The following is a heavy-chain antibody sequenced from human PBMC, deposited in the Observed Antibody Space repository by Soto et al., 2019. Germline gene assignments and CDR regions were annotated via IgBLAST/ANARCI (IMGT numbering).Heavy chain of an antibody. CDR1: GDSISPYY. Sequence: SETLSLTCTVSGDSISPYYWSWIRQPPGKGLEWIGYIFYSGSTYYNPSLKSRVTISVDTSKDQFSLKLSSVTAADTAVYYCMLGSGWKDFDYWGQGTLVTVSS. J-gene: IGHJ4*02. CDR2: IFYSGST. V-gene: IGHV4-59*04. CDR3: MLGSGWKDFDY. D-gene: IGHD3-22*01.